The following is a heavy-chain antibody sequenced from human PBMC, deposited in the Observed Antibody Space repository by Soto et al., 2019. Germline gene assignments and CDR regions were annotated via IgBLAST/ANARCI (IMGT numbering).Heavy chain of an antibody. CDR1: GGSFSGYY. CDR2: INHSGST. Sequence: SETLSLTCAVYGGSFSGYYWSWMRQPPGKGLEWIGEINHSGSTNYNPSLKSRVTISVDTSKNQFSLKLSSVTAADTAVYYCARGPYYDFWSGYYHHYYYYGMDVWGQGTTVTVSS. V-gene: IGHV4-34*01. CDR3: ARGPYYDFWSGYYHHYYYYGMDV. D-gene: IGHD3-3*01. J-gene: IGHJ6*02.